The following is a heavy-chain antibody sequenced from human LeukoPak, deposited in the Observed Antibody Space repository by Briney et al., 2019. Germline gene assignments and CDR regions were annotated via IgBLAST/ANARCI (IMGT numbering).Heavy chain of an antibody. D-gene: IGHD5-12*01. CDR3: ARDPGYGGIDY. J-gene: IGHJ4*02. Sequence: SETLSLTCTVSGGSISSYYWSWIRQPPGKGLEWIGYIYYSGSTNYNPSLKSRVTMSLDTSRNQFSLNLNSVTAADTAVYYCARDPGYGGIDYWGQGTLVTVSS. V-gene: IGHV4-59*01. CDR2: IYYSGST. CDR1: GGSISSYY.